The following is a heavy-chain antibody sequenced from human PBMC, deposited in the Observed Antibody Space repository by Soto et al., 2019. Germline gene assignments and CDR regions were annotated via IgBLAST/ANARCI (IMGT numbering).Heavy chain of an antibody. J-gene: IGHJ4*02. D-gene: IGHD1-26*01. V-gene: IGHV1-18*01. Sequence: QVQLVQSGAEVKKPGASVKVSCKASGYTFTSYGISWVRQAPGQGLEWMGWSSAYNGNTNYAQKLQGRVTMTTDTATSTADMEMRSLRSDDTAVYYCARDLIVGATPPYYFDYWGQGTLVTVSS. CDR2: SSAYNGNT. CDR1: GYTFTSYG. CDR3: ARDLIVGATPPYYFDY.